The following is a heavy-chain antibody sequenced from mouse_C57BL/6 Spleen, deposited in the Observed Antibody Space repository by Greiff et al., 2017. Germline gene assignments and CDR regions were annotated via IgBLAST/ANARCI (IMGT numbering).Heavy chain of an antibody. CDR3: TRLDSSGSYYAMDY. CDR2: ISSGGDYI. V-gene: IGHV5-9-1*02. J-gene: IGHJ4*01. CDR1: GFTFSSYA. Sequence: EVKLMESGEGLVKPGGSLKLSCAASGFTFSSYAMSWVRQTPEKRLEWVAYISSGGDYIYYADTVKGRFTISRDNARNTLYLQMSSLKSEDTAMYYCTRLDSSGSYYAMDYWGQGTSGTVSS. D-gene: IGHD3-2*02.